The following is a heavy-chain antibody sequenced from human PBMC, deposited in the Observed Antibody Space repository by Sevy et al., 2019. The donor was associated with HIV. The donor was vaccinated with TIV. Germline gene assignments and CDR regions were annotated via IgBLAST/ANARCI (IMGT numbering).Heavy chain of an antibody. CDR2: ISSSGTYT. J-gene: IGHJ4*02. CDR1: GFTFSTYT. D-gene: IGHD3-10*01. V-gene: IGHV3-21*01. Sequence: GGSLRLSCAASGFTFSTYTMNWVRQTPGKGLEWVSSISSSGTYTYYADSVKGRFTISRENAKNSLSFQMNILRDDATAVYYCAGDMGAMVRGQPSAFDFWGQGTLVTVSS. CDR3: AGDMGAMVRGQPSAFDF.